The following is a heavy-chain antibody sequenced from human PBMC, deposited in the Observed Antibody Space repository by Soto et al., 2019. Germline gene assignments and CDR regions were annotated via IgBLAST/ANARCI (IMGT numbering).Heavy chain of an antibody. CDR2: IHPGDSDT. V-gene: IGHV5-51*01. D-gene: IGHD3-16*01. Sequence: GESLKISCEASGYSFTSYWIGWVRQMPGKGLEWMGIIHPGDSDTKYSPSFQGQVTISVDQSITTAYLQRSSLKASDTAMYYCEGTAISEVATSVEYYGCSGMDVWGQGTTVTVSS. CDR3: EGTAISEVATSVEYYGCSGMDV. CDR1: GYSFTSYW. J-gene: IGHJ6*02.